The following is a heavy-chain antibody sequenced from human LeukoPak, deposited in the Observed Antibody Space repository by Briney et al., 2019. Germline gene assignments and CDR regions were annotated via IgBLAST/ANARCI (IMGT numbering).Heavy chain of an antibody. CDR1: GGTFSTFG. D-gene: IGHD5-18*01. J-gene: IGHJ4*02. V-gene: IGHV1-69*06. Sequence: SVTVSYKASGGTFSTFGISWVRQAPGQGLEWMGGIIPMSGTVNDAQKFQGGVTITADKSTGTAYMELSSLRSDDTAVYYCTTGDLYVDTAMAADYWGQGTLVTVSS. CDR2: IIPMSGTV. CDR3: TTGDLYVDTAMAADY.